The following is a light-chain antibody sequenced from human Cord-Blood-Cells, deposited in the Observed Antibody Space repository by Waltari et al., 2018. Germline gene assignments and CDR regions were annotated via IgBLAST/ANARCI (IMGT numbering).Light chain of an antibody. CDR2: AAS. Sequence: DIQMTQSQSSLSASVGDRVTITCRASQSISSYLNWYQQKPGKAPKLLIYAASSWQSGVPSRFSGSGSGTDFTLTISSLQPEDFATYYCQQSYSTRWTFGQGTKVEIK. CDR3: QQSYSTRWT. J-gene: IGKJ1*01. V-gene: IGKV1-39*01. CDR1: QSISSY.